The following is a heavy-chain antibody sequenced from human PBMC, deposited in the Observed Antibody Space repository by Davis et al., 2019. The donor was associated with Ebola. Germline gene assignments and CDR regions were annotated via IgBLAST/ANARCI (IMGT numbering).Heavy chain of an antibody. J-gene: IGHJ4*02. CDR1: GYTFTDYN. CDR2: VILKSGAT. CDR3: ARGHNYAHEY. D-gene: IGHD4-11*01. Sequence: ASVKVSCKASGYTFTDYNIHWMRQAPGQGLEWLGRVILKSGATNYAQKFQGRVTMTRDTSISTVYMELSSLRYDDTADYYCARGHNYAHEYCGQGTLVTVSS. V-gene: IGHV1-2*06.